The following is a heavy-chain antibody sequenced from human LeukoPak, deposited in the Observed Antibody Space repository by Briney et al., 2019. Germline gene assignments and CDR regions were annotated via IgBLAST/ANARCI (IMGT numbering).Heavy chain of an antibody. CDR2: IGTAGDT. D-gene: IGHD3-22*01. CDR3: ANSIREYYDSSGYFNWFDP. J-gene: IGHJ5*02. V-gene: IGHV3-13*01. CDR1: GFTFSSYD. Sequence: GGSLRLSCAASGFTFSSYDMHWVRQATGKGLEWVSAIGTAGDTYYPGSVKGRFTISRENAKNSLYLQMNSLRAGDTAVYYCANSIREYYDSSGYFNWFDPWGQGTLVTVSS.